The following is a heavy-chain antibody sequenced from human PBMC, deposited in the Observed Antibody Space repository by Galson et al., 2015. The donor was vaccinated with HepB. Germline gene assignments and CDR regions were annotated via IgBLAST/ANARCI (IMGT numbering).Heavy chain of an antibody. CDR3: ARGGGYYDDSGYHIDAFDI. J-gene: IGHJ3*02. D-gene: IGHD3-22*01. V-gene: IGHV1-8*01. CDR1: GYTFTSHD. Sequence: SVKVSCKASGYTFTSHDINWVRQAPGQGLEWMVWMNPRNGNTSYAREFKGRVPVTRNTSISTAYMELSSLSSDDTAVYYCARGGGYYDDSGYHIDAFDIWGQGTRVSLSS. CDR2: MNPRNGNT.